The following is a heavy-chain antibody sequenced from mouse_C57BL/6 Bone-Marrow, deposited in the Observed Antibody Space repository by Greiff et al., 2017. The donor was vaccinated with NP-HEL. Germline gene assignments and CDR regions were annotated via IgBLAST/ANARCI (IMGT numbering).Heavy chain of an antibody. V-gene: IGHV14-4*01. CDR3: DTRGYRNWYFDV. CDR2: IDPENGDT. D-gene: IGHD2-14*01. J-gene: IGHJ1*03. CDR1: GFNIKDDY. Sequence: EVQLQQSGAELVRPGASVKLSCTASGFNIKDDYMHWVKQRPEQGLEWIGWIDPENGDTEYASKFQGKATITADTSSNTAYLQLSSLTSEDTAVYYCDTRGYRNWYFDVWGTGTTVTVSS.